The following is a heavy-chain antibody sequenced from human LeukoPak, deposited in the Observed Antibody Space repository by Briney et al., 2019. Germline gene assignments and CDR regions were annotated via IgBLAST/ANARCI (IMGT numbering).Heavy chain of an antibody. CDR3: AREYGDFDY. J-gene: IGHJ4*02. Sequence: PSETLSLTCAVYGGSFSGYYWSWIRQPPGKGLQWIGRINTRGNTNYNPSLKSRVTMSVDTSKNQFSLKLHSLTAADTAVYYCAREYGDFDYWGRGTLVTVSS. CDR2: INTRGNT. CDR1: GGSFSGYY. V-gene: IGHV4-59*10. D-gene: IGHD4-17*01.